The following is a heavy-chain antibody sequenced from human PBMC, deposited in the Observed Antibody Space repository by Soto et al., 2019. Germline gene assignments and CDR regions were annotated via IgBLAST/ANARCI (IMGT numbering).Heavy chain of an antibody. CDR1: GFTFSSYG. CDR3: ARAPRYDSSGYNRY. Sequence: PVGSLRLSCAASGFTFSSYGMHWVRQAPGKGLECVAVIWYDGSNKYYADSVKGRFTISRDNSKNTLYLQMNSLRAEDTAVYYCARAPRYDSSGYNRYWGQGTLVTVSS. D-gene: IGHD3-22*01. CDR2: IWYDGSNK. V-gene: IGHV3-33*01. J-gene: IGHJ4*02.